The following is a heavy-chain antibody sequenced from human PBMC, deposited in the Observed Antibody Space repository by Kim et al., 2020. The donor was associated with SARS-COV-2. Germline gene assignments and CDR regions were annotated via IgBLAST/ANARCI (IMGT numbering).Heavy chain of an antibody. CDR2: INHSGST. J-gene: IGHJ3*02. Sequence: SETLSLTCAVYGGSFSGYYWSWIRQPPGKGLEWIGEINHSGSTNYNPSLKSRVTISVDTSKNQFSLKLSSVTAADTAVYYCARRVIEGPGAFDIWGQGTMVTVSS. CDR1: GGSFSGYY. V-gene: IGHV4-34*01. CDR3: ARRVIEGPGAFDI.